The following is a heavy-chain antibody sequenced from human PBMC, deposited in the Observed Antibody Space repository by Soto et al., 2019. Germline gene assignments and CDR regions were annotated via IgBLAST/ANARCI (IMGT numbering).Heavy chain of an antibody. Sequence: GESLKISCKGSGYSFTSYWIGWVRQMPGKGLEWMGIIYPGDSDTRYSPSFQGQVTISADKSISTAYLQRSSLKASDTAMYYCARHNCGGDCSPYYYYGMDVWGQGTTVTVSS. CDR2: IYPGDSDT. V-gene: IGHV5-51*01. J-gene: IGHJ6*02. CDR3: ARHNCGGDCSPYYYYGMDV. D-gene: IGHD2-21*02. CDR1: GYSFTSYW.